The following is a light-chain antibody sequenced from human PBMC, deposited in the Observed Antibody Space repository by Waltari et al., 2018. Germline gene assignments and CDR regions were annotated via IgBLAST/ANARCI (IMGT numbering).Light chain of an antibody. Sequence: DIQMTQSPSSRSASVGDRVNITCRASQSISSKLNWYQQKPGKAPKLLIYAASRLQSGVPSRFSGSGSGTDFTLTISSLQPEDFATFYCQQSYSAPFTFGPGTKVDIK. CDR1: QSISSK. V-gene: IGKV1-39*01. J-gene: IGKJ3*01. CDR2: AAS. CDR3: QQSYSAPFT.